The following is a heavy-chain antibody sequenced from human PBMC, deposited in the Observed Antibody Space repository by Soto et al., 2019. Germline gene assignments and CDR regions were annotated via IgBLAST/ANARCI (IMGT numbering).Heavy chain of an antibody. V-gene: IGHV3-15*01. Sequence: PGGSLRLSCAASGFTFSNAWMSWVRQAPGKGLEWVGRIKSKTDGGTTDYAAPVKGRFTISRDDSKNTLYLQMNSLKTEDTAVYYCTNGLQQWLVRDYWGQGTLVTVSS. J-gene: IGHJ4*02. CDR2: IKSKTDGGTT. CDR1: GFTFSNAW. D-gene: IGHD6-19*01. CDR3: TNGLQQWLVRDY.